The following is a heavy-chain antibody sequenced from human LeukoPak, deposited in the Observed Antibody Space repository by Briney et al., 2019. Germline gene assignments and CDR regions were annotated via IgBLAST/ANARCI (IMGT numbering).Heavy chain of an antibody. J-gene: IGHJ4*02. CDR2: IYYSGST. CDR1: GGSISSGGYY. D-gene: IGHD3-3*01. CDR3: AGGPYDFWSGYFLDY. V-gene: IGHV4-31*03. Sequence: SETLSLTCTVSGGSISSGGYYWSWIRQHPGKGLEWIGYIYYSGSTYYNPSLKSRVTISVDTSKNQFSLKLSSVTAADTAVYYCAGGPYDFWSGYFLDYWGQGTLVTVSS.